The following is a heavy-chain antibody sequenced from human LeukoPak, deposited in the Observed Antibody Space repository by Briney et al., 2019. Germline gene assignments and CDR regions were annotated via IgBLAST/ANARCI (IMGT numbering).Heavy chain of an antibody. V-gene: IGHV5-51*01. CDR1: GYSFTSYW. CDR2: IYPGDSDT. J-gene: IGHJ3*02. D-gene: IGHD4-17*01. CDR3: ASRHDYGDYGDALDI. Sequence: GQSLKISCKGSGYSFTSYWIGWVRQMPGKGLEWMGNIYPGDSDTRYSPSFQGQVTISADKSISTAYLQWSSLKASDTAMYYCASRHDYGDYGDALDIWGQGTMVTVSS.